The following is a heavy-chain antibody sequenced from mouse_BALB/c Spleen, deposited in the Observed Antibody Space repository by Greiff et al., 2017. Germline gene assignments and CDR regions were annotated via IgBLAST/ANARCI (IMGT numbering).Heavy chain of an antibody. J-gene: IGHJ2*01. Sequence: EVQGVESGGGLVQPGGSRKLSCAASGFTFSSFGMHWVRQAPEKGLEWVAYISSGSSTIYYADTVKGRFTISRDNPKNTLFLQMTSLRSEDTAMYYCARDGYYLDYWGQGTTLTVSS. CDR1: GFTFSSFG. V-gene: IGHV5-17*02. D-gene: IGHD2-3*01. CDR2: ISSGSSTI. CDR3: ARDGYYLDY.